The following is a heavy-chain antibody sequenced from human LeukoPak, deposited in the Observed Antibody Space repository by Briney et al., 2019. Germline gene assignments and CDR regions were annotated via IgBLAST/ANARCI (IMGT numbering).Heavy chain of an antibody. V-gene: IGHV3-23*01. Sequence: GGSLRLSCAASGFTFSSYPMTWVRQAPGKGPEWVSFISDSGGITYYADSVKGRFTISRDNSKNTLYLQMNSLRAENTAVYYCAKNTQYSGYYDCWGQGTLVAVSS. J-gene: IGHJ4*02. CDR3: AKNTQYSGYYDC. CDR1: GFTFSSYP. CDR2: ISDSGGIT. D-gene: IGHD6-6*01.